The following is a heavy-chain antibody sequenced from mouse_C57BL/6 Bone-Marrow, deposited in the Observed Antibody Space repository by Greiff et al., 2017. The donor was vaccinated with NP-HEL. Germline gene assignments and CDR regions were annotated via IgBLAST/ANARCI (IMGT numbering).Heavy chain of an antibody. CDR2: IYPGGGYT. CDR1: GYTFTNYW. J-gene: IGHJ3*01. CDR3: ARWGYYDYDRAWFAY. V-gene: IGHV1-63*01. D-gene: IGHD2-4*01. Sequence: QVQLQQSGAELVRPGTSVEMSCKASGYTFTNYWIGWAKQRPGHGLEWIGDIYPGGGYTNYNEKFKGKATLTADKSSSTAYMQFSSLTSEDSAIYYCARWGYYDYDRAWFAYWGQGTLVTVSA.